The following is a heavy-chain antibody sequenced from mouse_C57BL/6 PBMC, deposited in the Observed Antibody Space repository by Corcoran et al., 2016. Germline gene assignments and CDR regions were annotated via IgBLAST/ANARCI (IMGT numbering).Heavy chain of an antibody. J-gene: IGHJ2*01. CDR3: ASSYGNYFDY. CDR2: IDPEDGET. V-gene: IGHV14-2*01. Sequence: EVQLQQSGAELVKPGASVTLSCTASGFNIKDYYMHWVKQRTEQGLEWIGRIDPEDGETKYAPKFQGKATITADTSSNTAYLQLSSLTSEDTAVYYCASSYGNYFDYWGQCTTLTVSS. D-gene: IGHD2-1*01. CDR1: GFNIKDYY.